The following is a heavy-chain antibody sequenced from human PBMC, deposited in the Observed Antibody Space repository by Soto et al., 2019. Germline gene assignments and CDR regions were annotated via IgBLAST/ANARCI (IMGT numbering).Heavy chain of an antibody. D-gene: IGHD1-26*01. CDR1: GFNFNTYF. V-gene: IGHV3-30*13. Sequence: QVQLVQSGGGVVQPGRSLRLSCAASGFNFNTYFMHWVRQAPGKGLAWVAMIFPNGRDKEYADSVKGRFAISRDNSSNRMYMQMDSLRPEDTAVYDCARDDEHGSNCDLAYGGQGALVTVSS. CDR3: ARDDEHGSNCDLAY. CDR2: IFPNGRDK. J-gene: IGHJ4*02.